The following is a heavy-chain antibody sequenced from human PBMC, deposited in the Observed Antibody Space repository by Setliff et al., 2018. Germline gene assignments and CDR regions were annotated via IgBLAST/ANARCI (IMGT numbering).Heavy chain of an antibody. CDR3: VRGFQMGKNYFDF. CDR1: GFIFGDYA. D-gene: IGHD1-26*01. CDR2: IRSKVYGGTT. V-gene: IGHV3-49*04. J-gene: IGHJ4*02. Sequence: PGGSLRLSCTTSGFIFGDYAMSWVRQAPGKGLEWVGFIRSKVYGGTTVYAASVKGRFSISRDDSKSVAFLQMNSLKTEDSGMYYCVRGFQMGKNYFDFRGRGALVTVSS.